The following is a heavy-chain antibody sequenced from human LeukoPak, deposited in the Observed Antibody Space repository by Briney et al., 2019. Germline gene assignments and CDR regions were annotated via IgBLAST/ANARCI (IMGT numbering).Heavy chain of an antibody. D-gene: IGHD6-13*01. CDR1: GFTFSSYG. CDR2: ISGDSRYI. Sequence: GGSLRLSCAASGFTFSSYGMHWVRQAPGKGLEWVSCISGDSRYIYYADSLKGRSTISRDNAQNSLYLHMNNLRAEDTAVYYCARGPFSSSWSEFDYWGQGTLVTVSS. J-gene: IGHJ4*02. CDR3: ARGPFSSSWSEFDY. V-gene: IGHV3-21*06.